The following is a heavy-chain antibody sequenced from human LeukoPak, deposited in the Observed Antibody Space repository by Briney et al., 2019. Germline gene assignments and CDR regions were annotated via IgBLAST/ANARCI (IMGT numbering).Heavy chain of an antibody. J-gene: IGHJ5*02. D-gene: IGHD6-19*01. CDR2: IWYDGSNK. CDR1: GFTFSSYG. V-gene: IGHV3-33*01. CDR3: ARGGRIAVAGRVRNWFDP. Sequence: GGPLRLSCAASGFTFSSYGMHWVRQAPGKGLEWVAVIWYDGSNKYYADSVKGRFTISRDNSKNTLYLQMNSLRAEDTAVYYCARGGRIAVAGRVRNWFDPWGQGTPVTVSS.